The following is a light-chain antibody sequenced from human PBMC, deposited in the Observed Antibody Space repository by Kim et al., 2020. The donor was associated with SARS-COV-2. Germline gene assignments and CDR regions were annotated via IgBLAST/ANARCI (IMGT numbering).Light chain of an antibody. Sequence: SYELTQPPSVSVAPGQTASITCPGDKLGGKCPRWYQQKAGQSPVLVIYHDSKRPSGLPARFSGSNSGNTATLTISGAEALDEADFYCQAWDSRMVVFGG. CDR3: QAWDSRMVV. CDR1: KLGGKC. J-gene: IGLJ7*01. CDR2: HDS. V-gene: IGLV3-1*01.